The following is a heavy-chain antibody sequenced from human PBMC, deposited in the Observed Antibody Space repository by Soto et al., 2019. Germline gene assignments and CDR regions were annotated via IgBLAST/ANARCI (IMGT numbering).Heavy chain of an antibody. J-gene: IGHJ4*02. Sequence: EVQLLESGGGLVQPGGSLRLSCAASGFTFSSYSMRWVRQAPGKGLEWVSAISGRGDSTYYADSVKGRFTISRDNSKNTVYLQLNSRRAEDTAVSYCARRGSGSYYDYWGQGTLVTVAA. D-gene: IGHD1-26*01. V-gene: IGHV3-23*01. CDR3: ARRGSGSYYDY. CDR2: ISGRGDST. CDR1: GFTFSSYS.